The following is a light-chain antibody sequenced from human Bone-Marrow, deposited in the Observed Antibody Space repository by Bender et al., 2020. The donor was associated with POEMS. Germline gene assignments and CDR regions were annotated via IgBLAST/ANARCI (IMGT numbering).Light chain of an antibody. CDR3: AAWDAGLSGWV. J-gene: IGLJ3*02. CDR2: SDN. V-gene: IGLV1-44*01. CDR1: NSNIGTNA. Sequence: QSVLTQPPSVSGAPGQRVTISCSGSNSNIGTNAVNWYQQFPGTAPKLLIYSDNQRPSGVPDLFYAFKSGTSASLAISGLQSEDEAEYYCAAWDAGLSGWVFGGGTELTVL.